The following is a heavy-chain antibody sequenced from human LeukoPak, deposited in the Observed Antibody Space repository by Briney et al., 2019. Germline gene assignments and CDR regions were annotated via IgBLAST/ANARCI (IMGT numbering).Heavy chain of an antibody. CDR1: GFTFSNAW. V-gene: IGHV3-15*01. Sequence: PGGSLRLSCATSGFTFSNAWMSWVRQAPGKGLEWVGRIKSKSDGGTTDYAAPVKGRFTISRDDSKNTLYLQMNSLKTEDTAVYYCFRFAIGGGDPGGYWGQGTLVTVSS. CDR3: FRFAIGGGDPGGY. CDR2: IKSKSDGGTT. D-gene: IGHD3-16*01. J-gene: IGHJ4*02.